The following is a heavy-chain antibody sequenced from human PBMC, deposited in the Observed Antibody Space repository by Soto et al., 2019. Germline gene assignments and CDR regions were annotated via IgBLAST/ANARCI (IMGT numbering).Heavy chain of an antibody. CDR2: IKQDGSEK. CDR3: ARVVGDNYYYYYYYMDV. Sequence: GGSLRLSCAASGFTFSSYWMSWVRQAPGKGLEWVANIKQDGSEKYYVDSVKGRFTISRDNAKNSLYLQMNSLRAEDTAVYYCARVVGDNYYYYYYYMDVWGKGTTVTVSS. D-gene: IGHD1-20*01. J-gene: IGHJ6*03. CDR1: GFTFSSYW. V-gene: IGHV3-7*01.